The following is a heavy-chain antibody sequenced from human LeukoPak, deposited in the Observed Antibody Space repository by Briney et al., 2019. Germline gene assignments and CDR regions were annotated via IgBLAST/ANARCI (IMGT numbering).Heavy chain of an antibody. CDR2: IYYSGST. Sequence: SETLSLTCTVSGGSISSHYWSWIRQPPGKGLEWIGYIYYSGSTNYNPSLKSRVTISVDTSKNQFSLKLSSVTAADTAVYYCAGYLAAAGTEGWFDPWGQGTLVTVSS. D-gene: IGHD6-13*01. V-gene: IGHV4-59*11. J-gene: IGHJ5*02. CDR3: AGYLAAAGTEGWFDP. CDR1: GGSISSHY.